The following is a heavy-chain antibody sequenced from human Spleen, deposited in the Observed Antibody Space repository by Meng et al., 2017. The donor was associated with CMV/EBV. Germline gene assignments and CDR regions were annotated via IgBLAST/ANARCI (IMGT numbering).Heavy chain of an antibody. J-gene: IGHJ4*02. CDR1: GFTFDDYA. Sequence: GGSLRLSCAASGFTFDDYAMHWVRQAPGKGLEWVSGISWNSGSIGYADSVKGRFTISRDNAKNSLYLQMNSLRAEDTAVYYCARGGDFWSGYGYWGQGTLVTVSS. CDR3: ARGGDFWSGYGY. V-gene: IGHV3-9*01. D-gene: IGHD3-3*01. CDR2: ISWNSGSI.